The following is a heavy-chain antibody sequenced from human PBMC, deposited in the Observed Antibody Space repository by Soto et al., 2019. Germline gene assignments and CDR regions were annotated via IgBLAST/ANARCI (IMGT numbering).Heavy chain of an antibody. J-gene: IGHJ4*02. CDR2: IYHSGST. CDR3: ARDRRGSATTVTFDY. CDR1: GGSISSSNW. D-gene: IGHD1-7*01. V-gene: IGHV4-4*02. Sequence: PSETLSLTCAVSGGSISSSNWWSWVRQPPGKGLEWIGEIYHSGSTNYNPSLKSRVTISVDKSKNQFSLKLSSVTAADTAVFYCARDRRGSATTVTFDYWGQGTLVTVSS.